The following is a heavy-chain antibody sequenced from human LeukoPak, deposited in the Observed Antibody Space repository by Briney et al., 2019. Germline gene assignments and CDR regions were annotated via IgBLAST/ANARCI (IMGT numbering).Heavy chain of an antibody. CDR2: INHSGST. J-gene: IGHJ5*02. CDR1: GGSFSGYY. V-gene: IGHV4-34*01. CDR3: AREVPAAPNNWFDP. Sequence: SSETLSLTCAVYGGSFSGYYWSWIRQPPGKGLEWIGEINHSGSTNYNPSLKSRVTISVDTSKNQFSLKLSSVTAADTAVYYCAREVPAAPNNWFDPWGQGTLVTVSS. D-gene: IGHD2-2*01.